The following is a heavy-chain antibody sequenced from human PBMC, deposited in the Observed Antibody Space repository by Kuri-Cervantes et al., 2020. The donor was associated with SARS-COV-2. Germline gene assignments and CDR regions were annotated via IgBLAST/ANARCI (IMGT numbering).Heavy chain of an antibody. Sequence: KVSCKGSGYSFTNYWIGWVRQMPGKGLEWMGIIYPGDSDTRYSPSFQGQVTISADKSISTAYLQWSSLKASDTATYYCARRDLGWFDPWGQGTLVTVSS. J-gene: IGHJ5*02. CDR3: ARRDLGWFDP. V-gene: IGHV5-51*01. D-gene: IGHD7-27*01. CDR2: IYPGDSDT. CDR1: GYSFTNYW.